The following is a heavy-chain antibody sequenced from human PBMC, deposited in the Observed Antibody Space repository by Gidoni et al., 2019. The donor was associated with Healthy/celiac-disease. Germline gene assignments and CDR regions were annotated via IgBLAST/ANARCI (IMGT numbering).Heavy chain of an antibody. J-gene: IGHJ5*02. D-gene: IGHD3-10*01. CDR1: GFTFSSYW. Sequence: EVQLVESGGGLVQPGGSLRLSCAASGFTFSSYWMSWVRQAPGKGLEWVANIKQDGSEKYYVDSVKGRFTISRDNAKNSLYLQMNSLRAEDTAVYYCARVNPLLWFGEDWFDPWGQGTLVTVSS. CDR3: ARVNPLLWFGEDWFDP. V-gene: IGHV3-7*01. CDR2: IKQDGSEK.